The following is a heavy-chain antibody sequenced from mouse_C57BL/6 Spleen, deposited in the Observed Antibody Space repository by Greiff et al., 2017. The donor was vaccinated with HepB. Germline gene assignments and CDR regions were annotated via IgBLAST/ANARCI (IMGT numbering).Heavy chain of an antibody. CDR3: ARLFHWYFDV. CDR2: IYPSDSYT. J-gene: IGHJ1*03. CDR1: GYTFTSYW. Sequence: VQLQQPGAELVKPGASVKLSCKASGYTFTSYWMQWVKQRPGQGLEWIGEIYPSDSYTNYNQKFKGKATLTVDTSSSTAYMQLSSLTSEDSAVYYCARLFHWYFDVWGTGTTVTVSS. V-gene: IGHV1-50*01.